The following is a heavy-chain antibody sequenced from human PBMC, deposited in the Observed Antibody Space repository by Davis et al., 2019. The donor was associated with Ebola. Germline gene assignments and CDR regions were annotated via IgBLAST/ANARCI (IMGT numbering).Heavy chain of an antibody. V-gene: IGHV4-61*01. CDR1: GGSVSSGSYY. D-gene: IGHD2-15*01. CDR2: IYYSGST. CDR3: ARAVGGFSYGMDV. J-gene: IGHJ6*02. Sequence: MPGGSLRLSCTVSGGSVSSGSYYWSWIRQPPGKGLEWIGYIYYSGSTNYNPSLKSRVTISVDTSKNQFSLKLSSVTAADTAVYYCARAVGGFSYGMDVWGQGTTVTVSS.